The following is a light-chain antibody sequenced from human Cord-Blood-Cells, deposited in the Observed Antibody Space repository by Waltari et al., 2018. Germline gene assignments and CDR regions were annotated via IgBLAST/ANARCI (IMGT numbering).Light chain of an antibody. V-gene: IGKV1-12*01. CDR2: AAS. CDR1: QSISSW. Sequence: DLQMNQSPSFVSASGGAIFTITCRASQSISSWLAWYQQKPGKAPKLLIYAASSLQSGVPSRFSGSGSGTDFTLTISSLQPEDFATYYCQQTNSSPPTFGQGTKVEIK. J-gene: IGKJ1*01. CDR3: QQTNSSPPT.